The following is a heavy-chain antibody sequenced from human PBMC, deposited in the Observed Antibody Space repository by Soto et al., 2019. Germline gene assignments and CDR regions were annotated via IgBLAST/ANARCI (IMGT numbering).Heavy chain of an antibody. D-gene: IGHD2-2*03. Sequence: GGSLRPSCAASGFTFSSYSMNWVRQAPGKGLEWVSSISSSSSYIYYADSVKGRFTISRDNAKNSLYLKMNSLRAEDTAVYYCAWIGVSDPYYYYGMDVWGQGTTVTVSS. CDR2: ISSSSSYI. V-gene: IGHV3-21*01. CDR3: AWIGVSDPYYYYGMDV. J-gene: IGHJ6*02. CDR1: GFTFSSYS.